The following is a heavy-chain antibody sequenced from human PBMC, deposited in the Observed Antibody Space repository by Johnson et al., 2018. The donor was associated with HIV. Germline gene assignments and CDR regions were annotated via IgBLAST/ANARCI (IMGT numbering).Heavy chain of an antibody. Sequence: VQLVESGGGVVRPGGSLRLSCAASGFTFDDYGMTWVRQAPGKGLAWVSSISCGGRTYYADSVKGRFTISRDNSKNTLYRQMTSLRAEDTAVYYCARADGSQAFDIWGQGTMVTVSS. V-gene: IGHV3-20*04. J-gene: IGHJ3*02. CDR2: ISCGGRT. CDR1: GFTFDDYG. D-gene: IGHD2-2*03. CDR3: ARADGSQAFDI.